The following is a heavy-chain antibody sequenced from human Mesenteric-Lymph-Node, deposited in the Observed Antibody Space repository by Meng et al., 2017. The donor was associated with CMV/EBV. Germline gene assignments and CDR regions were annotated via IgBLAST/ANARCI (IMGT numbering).Heavy chain of an antibody. CDR1: GFSLSTYGVG. Sequence: QITLKESSPTLVKPTQTLTMTCTFSGFSLSTYGVGIDWIRQPPGKALEWLALIYWDDDNRYNPSLKSRLTITKDTSKTQVVLTMTNMDPVDTATDYCANRGGSGSYHQWRQGTLVTVSS. CDR2: IYWDDDN. D-gene: IGHD3-10*01. CDR3: ANRGGSGSYHQ. V-gene: IGHV2-5*02. J-gene: IGHJ1*01.